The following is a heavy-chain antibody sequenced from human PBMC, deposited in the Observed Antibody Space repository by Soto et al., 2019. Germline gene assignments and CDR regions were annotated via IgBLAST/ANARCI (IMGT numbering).Heavy chain of an antibody. CDR2: VSPNGQGI. D-gene: IGHD6-19*01. J-gene: IGHJ6*02. CDR3: VKDGSSGWPYFYDMDV. CDR1: GFTLGRYG. Sequence: GGSLRLSCAASGFTLGRYGMSWVRQAPGKGLEWVSAVSPNGQGIYYADSVRGRFTISRDFSKNTVFLHMDSLRAEDTAVYYCVKDGSSGWPYFYDMDVWGQGTTVTVSS. V-gene: IGHV3-23*01.